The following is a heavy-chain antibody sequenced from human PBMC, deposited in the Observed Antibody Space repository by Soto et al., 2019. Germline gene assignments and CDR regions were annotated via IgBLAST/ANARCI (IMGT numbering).Heavy chain of an antibody. J-gene: IGHJ4*02. CDR1: GFSLSTSGVG. CDR3: ASYFIGSRRVWFPRGNFPE. CDR2: IYWNGET. D-gene: IGHD6-19*01. V-gene: IGHV2-5*01. Sequence: QITLKESGPTLVKPTQTLMLTCTFSGFSLSTSGVGVGWIRQPPGKALEWLALIYWNGETRYSPSLRSRLRITNDASRAKVVLTMTDLDPGDTGTFYCASYFIGSRRVWFPRGNFPEWGQGTVVSVSS.